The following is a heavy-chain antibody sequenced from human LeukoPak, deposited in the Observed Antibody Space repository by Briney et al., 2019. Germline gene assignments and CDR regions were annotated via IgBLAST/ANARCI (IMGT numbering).Heavy chain of an antibody. Sequence: GGSLRLSCAASGFTFSKAWMHWVRQAPGRGLEWVGRIKLNTDGGTTDYAAPVKGRFTISRDDSKDTLYLQMNSLKPEDTAVYYCATSPRLNAFDIWGQGTLVTVSS. J-gene: IGHJ3*02. V-gene: IGHV3-15*01. CDR1: GFTFSKAW. CDR3: ATSPRLNAFDI. CDR2: IKLNTDGGTT.